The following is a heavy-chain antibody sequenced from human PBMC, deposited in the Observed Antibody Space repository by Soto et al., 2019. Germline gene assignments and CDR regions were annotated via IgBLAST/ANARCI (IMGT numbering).Heavy chain of an antibody. D-gene: IGHD4-17*01. V-gene: IGHV3-7*01. J-gene: IGHJ4*02. CDR3: ARVTTMGGY. Sequence: EVQLVESGGGLVQPGGSLRLSCAASGFRFRDYWMYWVRQPPGKGLEWVANIKQDGSEKYYVDSVKGRFTISRDNARNSQFLQMDSLRAEDTAVYFCARVTTMGGYWGQGTLVTVSS. CDR1: GFRFRDYW. CDR2: IKQDGSEK.